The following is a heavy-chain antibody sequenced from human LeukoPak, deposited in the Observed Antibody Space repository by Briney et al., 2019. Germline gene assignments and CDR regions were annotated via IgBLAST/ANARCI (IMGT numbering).Heavy chain of an antibody. J-gene: IGHJ5*02. CDR1: GATLNIGHA. Sequence: SVKVSCKAFGATLNIGHAYIWARQAPGQGLQWMGRIIPFLGEVNYAQNFQGRVSFTADKSTATMYMEMKSLRLDDTAIYYCSPCGHAYDWFGPWGQGTLVTVSS. CDR3: SPCGHAYDWFGP. V-gene: IGHV1-69*04. CDR2: IIPFLGEV. D-gene: IGHD5-12*01.